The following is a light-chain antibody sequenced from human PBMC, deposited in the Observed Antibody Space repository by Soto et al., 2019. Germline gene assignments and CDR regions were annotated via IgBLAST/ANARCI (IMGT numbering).Light chain of an antibody. V-gene: IGLV1-40*01. J-gene: IGLJ1*01. CDR1: SSNIGAGYD. CDR3: QSSDSSLSGYV. CDR2: GNS. Sequence: QSVLTQPPSVSGAPGQRITISCTGSSSNIGAGYDVHWYQQLPGTAPKLLIYGNSNRPSGVPDRFSGSKSGTSASLAITGLQAEDEADYYCQSSDSSLSGYVFLTGPKLTVL.